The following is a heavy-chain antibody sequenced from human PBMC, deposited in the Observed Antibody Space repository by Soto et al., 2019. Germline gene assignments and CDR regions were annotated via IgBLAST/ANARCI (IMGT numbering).Heavy chain of an antibody. CDR1: GYTFTSYG. Sequence: QVQLVQSGAEVKKPGASVKVSCKASGYTFTSYGISWVRQAPGQGLEWMGWISAYNGNTNYAQKLQGRVTMTIDTATSTAYMELRSLRSDDTAVYYCARVRYEADSYYYMDVWGKGTTVTVSS. D-gene: IGHD2-15*01. CDR2: ISAYNGNT. J-gene: IGHJ6*03. V-gene: IGHV1-18*01. CDR3: ARVRYEADSYYYMDV.